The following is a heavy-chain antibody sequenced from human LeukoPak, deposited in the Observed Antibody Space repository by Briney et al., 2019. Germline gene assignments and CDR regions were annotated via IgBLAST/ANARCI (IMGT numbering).Heavy chain of an antibody. D-gene: IGHD5-12*01. J-gene: IGHJ4*02. CDR2: IKSKTDGGTT. V-gene: IGHV3-15*01. CDR3: TTDHGYSGYDENFDY. CDR1: GFTFSNAW. Sequence: GGSLRLSCAAPGFTFSNAWMSWVRQAPGKGLEWVGRIKSKTDGGTTDYAAPVKGRFTISRDDSKNTLYLQMNSLKTEDTAVYYCTTDHGYSGYDENFDYWGQGTLVTVSS.